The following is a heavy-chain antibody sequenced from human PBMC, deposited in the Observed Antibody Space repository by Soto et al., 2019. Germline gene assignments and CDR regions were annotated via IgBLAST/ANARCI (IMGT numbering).Heavy chain of an antibody. CDR3: AKDQGYYYGSGSYVGFDY. CDR1: GFTFSSYA. CDR2: ISGSGGST. D-gene: IGHD3-10*01. V-gene: IGHV3-23*01. J-gene: IGHJ4*02. Sequence: EVQLLESGGGLVQPGGSLRLSCAASGFTFSSYAMSWVRQAPGKGLEWVSAISGSGGSTYYADSVKGRFTISRDNSKNTLYLQMNSLRAEDTAVYYCAKDQGYYYGSGSYVGFDYWGQGTLVTVSS.